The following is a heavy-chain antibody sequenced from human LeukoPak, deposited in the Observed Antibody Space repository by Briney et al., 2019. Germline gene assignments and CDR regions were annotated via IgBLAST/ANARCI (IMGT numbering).Heavy chain of an antibody. J-gene: IGHJ4*02. CDR1: GGSISSSSYH. D-gene: IGHD1-26*01. Sequence: ASETLSLTCTVSGGSISSSSYHWGWIRQPPGKGLEWIGSIYYSGSTYYNPSLKSRVTISVDTSKNQFSLKLSSVTAADTAVYYCARIVGASDYWGQGTLVTVSS. CDR2: IYYSGST. V-gene: IGHV4-39*01. CDR3: ARIVGASDY.